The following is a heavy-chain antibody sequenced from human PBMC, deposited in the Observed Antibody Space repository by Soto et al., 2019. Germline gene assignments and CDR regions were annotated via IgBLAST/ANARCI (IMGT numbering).Heavy chain of an antibody. J-gene: IGHJ4*01. D-gene: IGHD6-13*01. CDR1: GYSFTSCD. CDR3: VVSSWWWAGFDY. Sequence: GASGKASCKASGYSFTSCDVNWVRQATGQGLEWMGYMNPNSGNTGFAQRFQGRVTMTRSTSISTAYLELSSLRYDDTAVYYCVVSSWWWAGFDYWGHGKLVPVSS. CDR2: MNPNSGNT. V-gene: IGHV1-8*01.